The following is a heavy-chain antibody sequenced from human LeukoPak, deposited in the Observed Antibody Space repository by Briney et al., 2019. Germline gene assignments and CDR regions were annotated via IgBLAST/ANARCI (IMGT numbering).Heavy chain of an antibody. V-gene: IGHV3-21*01. Sequence: PGGSLRLSCAASGFSFSSYSMNWVRQAPGKGLDWVSSISSSSIYTYYSDSVKGRFTLSRDNAKNSLSLQMHGLRAEDTAVYYCARAEYSSSFYCYYYMDVWGKGTTVTVSS. D-gene: IGHD6-6*01. J-gene: IGHJ6*03. CDR2: ISSSSIYT. CDR3: ARAEYSSSFYCYYYMDV. CDR1: GFSFSSYS.